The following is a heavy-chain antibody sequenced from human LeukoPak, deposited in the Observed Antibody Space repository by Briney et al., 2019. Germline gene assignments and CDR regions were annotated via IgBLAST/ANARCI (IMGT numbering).Heavy chain of an antibody. Sequence: GESLKISCQGSGYNFNTYLIAWVRQMPGKGLEWMGIIYPSDSDTRYSPSFQGQVTISADKSISTAYLQWSSLKASDTAMYYCARLAASSFGIPDFDYWGQGTLVTVSS. CDR1: GYNFNTYL. V-gene: IGHV5-51*06. J-gene: IGHJ4*02. D-gene: IGHD2-15*01. CDR2: IYPSDSDT. CDR3: ARLAASSFGIPDFDY.